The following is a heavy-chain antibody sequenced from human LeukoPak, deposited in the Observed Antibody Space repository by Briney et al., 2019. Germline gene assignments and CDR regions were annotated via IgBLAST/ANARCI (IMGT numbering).Heavy chain of an antibody. D-gene: IGHD6-19*01. CDR2: IWYDGSNK. V-gene: IGHV3-33*01. CDR1: GFTFSSHG. Sequence: GGSLRLSCAASGFTFSSHGMHWVRQAPGKGLEWVAVIWYDGSNKYYADSVKGRFTISRDNSKNTLYLQMNSLRAEDTAVYYRAGSIAVAGTIDYWGQGTLVTVSS. J-gene: IGHJ4*02. CDR3: AGSIAVAGTIDY.